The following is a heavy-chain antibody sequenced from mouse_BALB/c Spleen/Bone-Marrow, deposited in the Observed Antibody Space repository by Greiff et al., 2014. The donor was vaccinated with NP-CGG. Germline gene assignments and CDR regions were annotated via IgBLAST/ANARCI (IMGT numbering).Heavy chain of an antibody. CDR1: GFTFTYYY. V-gene: IGHV7-3*02. Sequence: EVQLVESGGGLVQPGSTLRLSCATSGFTFTYYYMNWVRQPPGKALEWLGFISNKANGYTTEYSASVKGQLTISRDNAQTILYLQMNSLRDEESATYYCTANKNYGSCWYFDVWGAGTTVTVSS. CDR3: TANKNYGSCWYFDV. CDR2: ISNKANGYTT. J-gene: IGHJ1*01. D-gene: IGHD2-1*01.